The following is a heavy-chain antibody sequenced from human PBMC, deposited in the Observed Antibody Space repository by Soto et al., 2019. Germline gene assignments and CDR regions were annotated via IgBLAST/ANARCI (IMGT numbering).Heavy chain of an antibody. CDR2: VYYSGST. J-gene: IGHJ4*02. Sequence: QLQLQESGPGLVKPSETLSLTCTVSGGSVSSSSYYWGWVRQPPGKGLEWIGSVYYSGSTYYNPSLESRVTISVDKSKNQFSLKLMSLSAADTAVYYCERLDGIATISYYFDYWGQGALVTVYS. CDR3: ERLDGIATISYYFDY. D-gene: IGHD1-1*01. V-gene: IGHV4-39*01. CDR1: GGSVSSSSYY.